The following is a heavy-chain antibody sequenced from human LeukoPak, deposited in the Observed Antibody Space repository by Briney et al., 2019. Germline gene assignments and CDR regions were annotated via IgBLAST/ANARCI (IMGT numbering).Heavy chain of an antibody. CDR2: IWYDGSNK. CDR3: ARDHRDYDSSGYLEYFQH. V-gene: IGHV3-33*01. Sequence: GGSLRLSCAASGFTFSSYGMHWVRQAPGKGLEWVAVIWYDGSNKYYADSVKGRFTISRDNSKNTLYLQMNSLRAEDTAVYYCARDHRDYDSSGYLEYFQHWGQGTLVTVSS. CDR1: GFTFSSYG. J-gene: IGHJ1*01. D-gene: IGHD3-22*01.